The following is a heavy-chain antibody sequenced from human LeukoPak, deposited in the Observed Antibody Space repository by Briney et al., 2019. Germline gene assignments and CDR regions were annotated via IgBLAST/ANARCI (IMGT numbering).Heavy chain of an antibody. CDR1: GYTFTSYD. D-gene: IGHD2-2*02. Sequence: ASVKVSCKASGYTFTSYDINWVRQATGQGLEWMGWMNPNSGNTGYAQKFQGRVTITRNTSISTAYMELGSLRSEDTAVYYCARSSAIEPIYYYYYMDVWGKGTTVTASS. J-gene: IGHJ6*03. CDR2: MNPNSGNT. CDR3: ARSSAIEPIYYYYYMDV. V-gene: IGHV1-8*03.